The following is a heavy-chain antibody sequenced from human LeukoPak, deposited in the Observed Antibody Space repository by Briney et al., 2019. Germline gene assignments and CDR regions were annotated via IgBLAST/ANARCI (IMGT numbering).Heavy chain of an antibody. D-gene: IGHD3-10*01. CDR3: ARGYYYGSGSYPWFDP. V-gene: IGHV4-59*08. J-gene: IGHJ5*02. CDR1: GGSISSYY. Sequence: PSETLSLTCTVSGGSISSYYWSWIRQPPGKGLEWIGYIYYSGSINYNPSLKSRVTISVDTSKNQFSLKLSSVTAADTAVYYCARGYYYGSGSYPWFDPWGQGTLVTVSS. CDR2: IYYSGSI.